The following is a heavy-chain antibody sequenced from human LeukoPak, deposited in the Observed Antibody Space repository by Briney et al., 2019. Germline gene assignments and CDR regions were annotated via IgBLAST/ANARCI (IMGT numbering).Heavy chain of an antibody. Sequence: PGGSLRLSCAASGFTFRSYSMNWVRQAPGKGLEWVSSINSDSNYIYYADSVQGRFTISRDNAKNSLYLQLNSLRPEDTAVYYCAKGYGSGSYSVDYWGQGTLVTVSS. CDR3: AKGYGSGSYSVDY. CDR1: GFTFRSYS. V-gene: IGHV3-21*01. D-gene: IGHD3-10*01. CDR2: INSDSNYI. J-gene: IGHJ4*02.